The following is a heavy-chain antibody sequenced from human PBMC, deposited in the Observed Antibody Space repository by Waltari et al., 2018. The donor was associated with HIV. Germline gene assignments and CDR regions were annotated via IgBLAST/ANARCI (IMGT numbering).Heavy chain of an antibody. D-gene: IGHD6-13*01. V-gene: IGHV4-59*01. J-gene: IGHJ4*02. CDR3: AKSIAAAGAWYFDY. Sequence: QVQLQESGPGLVKPSETLSLTCTVSGGSISSYYWSWIRQPPGKGLEWIGYIYYSGSTNYNPSLKSRVTISVDTSKNQFSLKLSSVTAADTAVYYCAKSIAAAGAWYFDYWGQGTLVTVSS. CDR1: GGSISSYY. CDR2: IYYSGST.